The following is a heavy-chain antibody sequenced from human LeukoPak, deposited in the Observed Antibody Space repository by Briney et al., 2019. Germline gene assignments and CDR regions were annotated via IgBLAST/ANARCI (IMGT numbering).Heavy chain of an antibody. CDR2: ISRSGNTI. V-gene: IGHV3-48*03. J-gene: IGHJ6*02. CDR1: GFTFSSCE. D-gene: IGHD1-1*01. Sequence: PGGSLRLSCAASGFTFSSCEMNWVRQAPGKGLEWVSYISRSGNTIYYADSVKGRFTISRDNAKNSLYLQMNSLRDEDTAVYYCARDRTPYGSGTTGLDVWGQGTTVTVS. CDR3: ARDRTPYGSGTTGLDV.